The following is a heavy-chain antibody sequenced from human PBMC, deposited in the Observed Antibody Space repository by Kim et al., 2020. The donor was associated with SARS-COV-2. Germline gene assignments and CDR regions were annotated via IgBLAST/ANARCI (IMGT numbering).Heavy chain of an antibody. CDR3: GLRNYGSGSYFDY. CDR2: IYSGGST. CDR1: GFTVSSNY. V-gene: IGHV3-53*04. J-gene: IGHJ4*02. D-gene: IGHD3-10*01. Sequence: GGSLRLSCAASGFTVSSNYIPWVRQAPGTGLEWVSVIYSGGSTYYEDSVKGRFTISRHNSKNTLYLQMNSLRAEDTAVYYCGLRNYGSGSYFDYWGQGTLVTVSS.